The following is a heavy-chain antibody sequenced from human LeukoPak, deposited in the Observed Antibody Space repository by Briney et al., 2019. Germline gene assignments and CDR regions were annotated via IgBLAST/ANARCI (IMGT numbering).Heavy chain of an antibody. D-gene: IGHD4-23*01. J-gene: IGHJ6*03. CDR1: GYTFTGYY. CDR2: INPNSGGT. Sequence: GASVKASCKASGYTFTGYYMHWVRQAPGQGLEWMGWINPNSGGTNYAQKFQGRVTMTRDTSISTAYMELSRLRSDDTAVYYCARDRGNSAYYYYYMDVWGKGTTVTVSS. CDR3: ARDRGNSAYYYYYMDV. V-gene: IGHV1-2*02.